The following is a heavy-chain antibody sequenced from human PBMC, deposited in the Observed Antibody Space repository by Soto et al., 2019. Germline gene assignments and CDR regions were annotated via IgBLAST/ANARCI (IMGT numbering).Heavy chain of an antibody. V-gene: IGHV5-51*01. CDR2: IFPDDSDT. Sequence: GESLKSSCKASGDGFATHWIAWVRQKSGQGLEYLGIIFPDDSDTRYSPSLQGQVTISADKSISTAYLQWSSMTASDTPILYCATRARIFGLTRRGHGTLVAVSS. CDR3: ATRARIFGLTR. CDR1: GDGFATHW. D-gene: IGHD3-3*01. J-gene: IGHJ4*01.